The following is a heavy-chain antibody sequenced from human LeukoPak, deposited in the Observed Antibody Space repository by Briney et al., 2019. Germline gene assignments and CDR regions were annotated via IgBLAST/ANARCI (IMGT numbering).Heavy chain of an antibody. CDR3: ARDRDVVVVAAAFDY. J-gene: IGHJ4*02. CDR1: GFTFSSYS. CDR2: ISSSSSYI. D-gene: IGHD2-15*01. V-gene: IGHV3-21*01. Sequence: NAGGSLRLSCAASGFTFSSYSMNWVRQAPGKGLEWVSSISSSSSYIYYADSVKGRFTISRDNAKNSLYLQMNSLRAEDTAVYYCARDRDVVVVAAAFDYWGQGTLVTVSS.